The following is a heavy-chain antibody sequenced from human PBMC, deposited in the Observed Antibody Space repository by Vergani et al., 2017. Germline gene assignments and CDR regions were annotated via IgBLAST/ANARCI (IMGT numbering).Heavy chain of an antibody. V-gene: IGHV3-9*01. CDR2: INWNSGTI. J-gene: IGHJ4*02. CDR3: AKALVVVVAAADY. D-gene: IGHD2-15*01. CDR1: GFTFDDYA. Sequence: EVQLVESGGGLVQPGRSLRLSCAASGFTFDDYAMHWVRQAPGKGLEWVSGINWNSGTIGYADSVKGRFTISRDNAKNSLYLQMNSLRAEDTALYYCAKALVVVVAAADYWGQGTLVTVSS.